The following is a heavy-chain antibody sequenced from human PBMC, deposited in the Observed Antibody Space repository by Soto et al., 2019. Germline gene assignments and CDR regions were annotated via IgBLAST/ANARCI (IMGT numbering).Heavy chain of an antibody. J-gene: IGHJ6*02. CDR1: GFSLSTSGVH. CDR3: VHGQGDYNYYYYGMDV. CDR2: IYWDDDK. D-gene: IGHD4-4*01. V-gene: IGHV2-5*02. Sequence: QITLKESGPTLVKPTQTLTLTCTFSGFSLSTSGVHVAWIRQPPGKALEWLALIYWDDDKRYSPSLRSRLTISKDNSKNQVVLTMTNMDPVDTATYYCVHGQGDYNYYYYGMDVWGQGTTVTVSS.